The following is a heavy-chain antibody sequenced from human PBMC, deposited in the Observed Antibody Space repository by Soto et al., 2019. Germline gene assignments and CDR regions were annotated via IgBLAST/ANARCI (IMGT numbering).Heavy chain of an antibody. CDR3: ARHDFRTAAFDI. Sequence: ETLSLTCTISSGSIRSSSYYWGWIRQHPGKGLEWIASIYYKGSTYYNPSLKSRVTISVDTSKNQFSLKLSSVTAAYTAVYYFARHDFRTAAFDIRAQGTTVTVSS. CDR2: IYYKGST. CDR1: SGSIRSSSYY. D-gene: IGHD2-21*02. J-gene: IGHJ3*02. V-gene: IGHV4-39*01.